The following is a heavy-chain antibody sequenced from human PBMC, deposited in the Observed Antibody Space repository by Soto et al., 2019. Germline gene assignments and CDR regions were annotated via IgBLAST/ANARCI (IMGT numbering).Heavy chain of an antibody. D-gene: IGHD1-26*01. CDR1: EFTVSMSW. J-gene: IGHJ3*02. CDR3: ARINSGCHLGDAIDI. V-gene: IGHV3-7*03. CDR2: RKEDGSEK. Sequence: GGSLRLSCAASEFTVSMSWMSWVRQAPGKGLEWGANRKEDGSEKYYVDSVKGRFPISGDNAKNSVYLQMNSLRAEDTAVYYWARINSGCHLGDAIDIWGQGTMANVSS.